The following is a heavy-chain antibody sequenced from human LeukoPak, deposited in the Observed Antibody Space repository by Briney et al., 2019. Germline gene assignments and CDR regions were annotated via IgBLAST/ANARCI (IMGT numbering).Heavy chain of an antibody. CDR3: VKDPSGSAEASYFDY. CDR1: GFTFSSYG. D-gene: IGHD1-26*01. CDR2: ISYDGSNK. Sequence: GGSLRLSCAASGFTFSSYGMHWVRQAPGKGLEWVAVISYDGSNKYYADSVKGRFTISRDNSKNTLYLQMNSLRAEDTAVYYCVKDPSGSAEASYFDYWGQGTLVTVSS. V-gene: IGHV3-30*18. J-gene: IGHJ4*02.